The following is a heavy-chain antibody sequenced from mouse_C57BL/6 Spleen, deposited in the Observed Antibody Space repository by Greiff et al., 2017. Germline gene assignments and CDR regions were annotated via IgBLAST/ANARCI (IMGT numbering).Heavy chain of an antibody. CDR3: ARQDYGSSPDY. V-gene: IGHV1-69*01. J-gene: IGHJ2*01. D-gene: IGHD1-1*01. CDR2: IDPSDSYT. Sequence: QVQLQQPGAELVMPGASVKLSCKASGYTFTSYWMHWVKQRPGQGLEWIGGIDPSDSYTNYNQKFKGKSTLTVDKSSSTAYMQLSSLTSEDSAVYYCARQDYGSSPDYWGQGTTLTVSS. CDR1: GYTFTSYW.